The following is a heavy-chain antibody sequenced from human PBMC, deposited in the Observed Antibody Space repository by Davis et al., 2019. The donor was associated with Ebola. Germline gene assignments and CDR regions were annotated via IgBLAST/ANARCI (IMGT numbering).Heavy chain of an antibody. Sequence: MPSETLSLTCTVSGGSISSSSYYWGWIRQPPGKGLEWIGSIYYSRTTYYNPSLKSRVTISVDTSKNQFSLKLSSVTAADTAVYYCASLLTYYYGSGIYSSPYYFDYWGQGTLVTVSS. V-gene: IGHV4-39*01. D-gene: IGHD3-10*01. CDR2: IYYSRTT. CDR3: ASLLTYYYGSGIYSSPYYFDY. J-gene: IGHJ4*02. CDR1: GGSISSSSYY.